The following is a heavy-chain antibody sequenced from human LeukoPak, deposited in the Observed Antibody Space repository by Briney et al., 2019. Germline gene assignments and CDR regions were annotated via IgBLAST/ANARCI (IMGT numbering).Heavy chain of an antibody. Sequence: GGSLRLSCAASGFTFSSYEMNWVRQAPGKGLEWVSYISDSGSSKHYADSVKGRFTISRDSAKNSLYLQMNSLRAEDTAVYYCARSVSSGWYTVDYWGQGTLVTVSS. V-gene: IGHV3-48*03. J-gene: IGHJ4*02. D-gene: IGHD6-19*01. CDR3: ARSVSSGWYTVDY. CDR1: GFTFSSYE. CDR2: ISDSGSSK.